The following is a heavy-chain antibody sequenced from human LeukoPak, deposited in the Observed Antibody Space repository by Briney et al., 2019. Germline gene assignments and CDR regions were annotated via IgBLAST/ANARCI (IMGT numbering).Heavy chain of an antibody. CDR3: ARGWGDYGHRPIDY. V-gene: IGHV4-61*02. CDR1: GGSISSGSYY. D-gene: IGHD4-17*01. Sequence: SETLSLTCTVSGGSISSGSYYWSWIRQPAGKGLEWIGRIYTSGSTNYNPSLKSRVTISVDTSKNQFSLRLSSVTVADTAVYYCARGWGDYGHRPIDYWGQGTLVTVSS. J-gene: IGHJ4*02. CDR2: IYTSGST.